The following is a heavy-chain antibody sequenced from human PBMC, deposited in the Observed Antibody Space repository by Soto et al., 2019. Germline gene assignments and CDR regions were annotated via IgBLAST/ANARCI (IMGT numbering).Heavy chain of an antibody. CDR1: GYTFNFYG. CDR3: ARIGVSSGHESPDFDS. D-gene: IGHD3-16*01. CDR2: ISGFNGNT. Sequence: GASVKVSCKASGYTFNFYGITWVRQAPGQGLEWMGWISGFNGNTNYAADLQGRVNMTTDTSTRTAYMELRGLRSDDTAVYYCARIGVSSGHESPDFDSWGQGTLVTVSA. V-gene: IGHV1-18*01. J-gene: IGHJ4*02.